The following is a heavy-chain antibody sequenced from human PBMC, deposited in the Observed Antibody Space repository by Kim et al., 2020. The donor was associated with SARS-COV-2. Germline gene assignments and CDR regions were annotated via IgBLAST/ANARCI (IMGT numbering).Heavy chain of an antibody. V-gene: IGHV4-39*01. J-gene: IGHJ4*02. D-gene: IGHD3-10*01. Sequence: SETLSLTCTVSGGSISSSSYYWGWIRQPPGKGLEWIGSIYYSGSTYYNPSLKSRVTISVDTSKNQFSLKLSSVTAADTAVYYCARHPRGDNPFDYWGQGTLVTVSS. CDR3: ARHPRGDNPFDY. CDR1: GGSISSSSYY. CDR2: IYYSGST.